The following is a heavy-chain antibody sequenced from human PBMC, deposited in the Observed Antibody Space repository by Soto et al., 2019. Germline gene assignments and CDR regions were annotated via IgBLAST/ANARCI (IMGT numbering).Heavy chain of an antibody. D-gene: IGHD6-19*01. CDR1: GYTFSDYF. CDR2: FNGGTGNP. V-gene: IGHV1-3*01. CDR3: ARVAVTGTAQFRY. J-gene: IGHJ1*01. Sequence: QVQLVQSGAEVKNPGASVKVSCKASGYTFSDYFLHWVRQAPGQRLEWLGGFNGGTGNPQYSPKLQGRVTMTRDTSASTVYMELSSLTSEDTAVYYCARVAVTGTAQFRYWGQGTLVTVSA.